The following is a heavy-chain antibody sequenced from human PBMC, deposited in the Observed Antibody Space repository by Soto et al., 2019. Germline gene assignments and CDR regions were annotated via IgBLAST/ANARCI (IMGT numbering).Heavy chain of an antibody. Sequence: ASVKVSCKVSGYTLTELSMHWVRQAPGKGLEWMGGFDPEDGETIYAQKFQGRVTMTEDTSTDTAYMELSSLRSEDTAVYYCASGEDVVAAEIYAHWVQGTLVTVSS. D-gene: IGHD2-15*01. CDR1: GYTLTELS. V-gene: IGHV1-24*01. CDR2: FDPEDGET. CDR3: ASGEDVVAAEIYAH. J-gene: IGHJ1*01.